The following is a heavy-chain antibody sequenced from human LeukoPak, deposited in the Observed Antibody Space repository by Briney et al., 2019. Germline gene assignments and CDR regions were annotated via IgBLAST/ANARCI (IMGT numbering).Heavy chain of an antibody. CDR2: TYPGDSDT. CDR3: ARQGTVVAGTLGTTFDY. V-gene: IGHV5-51*01. Sequence: GESLKISCKASGYSFTNYWIGWVRQMPGKGLEWMGITYPGDSDTKYGPSFQGQVTISADKSINTAYLQWSSLRASDTAMYYCARQGTVVAGTLGTTFDYWGQGTLLTVSS. D-gene: IGHD6-19*01. CDR1: GYSFTNYW. J-gene: IGHJ4*02.